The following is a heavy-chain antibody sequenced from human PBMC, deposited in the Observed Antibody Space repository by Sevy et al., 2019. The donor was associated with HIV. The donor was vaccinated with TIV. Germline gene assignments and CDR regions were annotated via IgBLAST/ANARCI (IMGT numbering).Heavy chain of an antibody. V-gene: IGHV3-9*01. CDR3: ANYPMRSSGWYYFDY. Sequence: GGSLRLSCAASGFTFDDYAMLWVRQAPGKGLEWVSGISWNSGSIGYADSVKGRFTISRDNAKNSLYLQMNSLRAEDTALYYCANYPMRSSGWYYFDYWGQGTLVTVSS. CDR2: ISWNSGSI. D-gene: IGHD6-19*01. CDR1: GFTFDDYA. J-gene: IGHJ4*02.